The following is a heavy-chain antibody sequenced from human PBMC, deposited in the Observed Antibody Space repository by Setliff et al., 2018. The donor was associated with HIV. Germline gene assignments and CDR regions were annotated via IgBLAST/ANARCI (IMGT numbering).Heavy chain of an antibody. V-gene: IGHV4-38-2*02. CDR2: IYHSGST. D-gene: IGHD4-17*01. Sequence: SETLSLTCTVSGYPISSRYYWGWIRQSPGKGLEWIGSIYHSGSTQYNPSLKSRVTISVDTPKNQFSLKLSSVTAADTAVYYCASSPAWRSDYGLHTFDYWGQGTLVTVSS. CDR1: GYPISSRYY. J-gene: IGHJ4*02. CDR3: ASSPAWRSDYGLHTFDY.